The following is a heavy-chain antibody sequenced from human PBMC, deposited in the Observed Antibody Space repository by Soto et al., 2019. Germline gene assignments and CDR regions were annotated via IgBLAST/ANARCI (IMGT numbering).Heavy chain of an antibody. CDR3: ARRKERSGPNYFDY. CDR1: GYTFSTYD. J-gene: IGHJ4*02. V-gene: IGHV1-8*01. CDR2: MNPNTGNT. D-gene: IGHD6-25*01. Sequence: QEQLVQSGAEVKKPGASVKVSCKTSGYTFSTYDINWVRQAPGQGLEWMGWMNPNTGNTGYAQKFRSRVTLTRNTSISTADMELMSLKTEDTAVYFCARRKERSGPNYFDYWGQGTLVTVSS.